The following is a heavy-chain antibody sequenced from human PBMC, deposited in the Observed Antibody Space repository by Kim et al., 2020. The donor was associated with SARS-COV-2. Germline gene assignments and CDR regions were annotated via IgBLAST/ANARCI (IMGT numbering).Heavy chain of an antibody. V-gene: IGHV4-34*01. J-gene: IGHJ3*02. D-gene: IGHD2-15*01. CDR1: GGSFSGYY. Sequence: SETLSLTCAVYGGSFSGYYWSWIRQPPGKGLEWIGEINHSGSTNYNPSLKSRVTISVDTSKNQFSLKLSSVTAADTAVYYCARGPGVVVVVAACAFDIWGQGTMVTVSS. CDR3: ARGPGVVVVVAACAFDI. CDR2: INHSGST.